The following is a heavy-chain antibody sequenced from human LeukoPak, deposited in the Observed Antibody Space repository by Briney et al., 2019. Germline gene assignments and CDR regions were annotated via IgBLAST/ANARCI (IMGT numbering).Heavy chain of an antibody. Sequence: PGGSLRLSCAASGFFLSSYTMNWVRQAPGKGLEWVACVSTSSAYIFYTDSMKGRFTISRDNAKNSLYLQMDGLRAEDTAVYYCARSYGDYKYWGQGTLVTVSS. CDR2: VSTSSAYI. D-gene: IGHD4-17*01. J-gene: IGHJ4*02. CDR3: ARSYGDYKY. V-gene: IGHV3-21*01. CDR1: GFFLSSYT.